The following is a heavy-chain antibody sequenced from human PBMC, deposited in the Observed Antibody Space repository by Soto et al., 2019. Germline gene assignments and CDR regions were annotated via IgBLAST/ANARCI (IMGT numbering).Heavy chain of an antibody. CDR1: GYTFTSYY. D-gene: IGHD3-22*01. CDR2: INPSGGST. CDR3: ALYYGSSGSYDY. Sequence: ASVKVSCKASGYTFTSYYMHWVRQAPGQGLEWMGIINPSGGSTSYAQKFQGRVTMIRDTSTSTVYMELSSLRSEDTAVYYCALYYGSSGSYDYWGQGTLVTVSS. J-gene: IGHJ4*02. V-gene: IGHV1-46*01.